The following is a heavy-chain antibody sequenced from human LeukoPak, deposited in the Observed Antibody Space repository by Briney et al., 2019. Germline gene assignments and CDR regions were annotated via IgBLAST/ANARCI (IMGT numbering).Heavy chain of an antibody. V-gene: IGHV4-4*02. Sequence: SETLSLTCAVSGGSISSSNWWSWVRQPPGKGLEWIGEIYHSGSTNYNPSLKSRVTISVGKSKNQFSLKLSSVTAADTAVYYCAREDGGSGWYLDYWGQGTLVTVSS. CDR2: IYHSGST. D-gene: IGHD6-19*01. J-gene: IGHJ4*02. CDR3: AREDGGSGWYLDY. CDR1: GGSISSSNW.